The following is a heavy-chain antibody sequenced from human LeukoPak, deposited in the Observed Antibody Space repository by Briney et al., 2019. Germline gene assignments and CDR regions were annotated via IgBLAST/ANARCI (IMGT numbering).Heavy chain of an antibody. V-gene: IGHV1-8*01. D-gene: IGHD3-10*01. Sequence: GASVKVSCKASGYTFTSYDINWVRQATGQGLEWMGWMNPNSGNTGYAQKFQGRVTMTRNTSISTAYMELSSLRSEDTAVYYCARSVHRSYYYYYYMDVWGKGTTVTVSS. CDR1: GYTFTSYD. CDR2: MNPNSGNT. J-gene: IGHJ6*03. CDR3: ARSVHRSYYYYYYMDV.